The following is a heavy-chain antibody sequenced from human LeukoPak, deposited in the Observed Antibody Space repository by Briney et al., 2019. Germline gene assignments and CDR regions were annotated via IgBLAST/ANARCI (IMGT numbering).Heavy chain of an antibody. J-gene: IGHJ3*02. Sequence: PGGSLRLSCAASGFTFSSYWMHWVRHAPGKGLVWVSRVNSDGSSTSYADSVKGRFTISRDNAKNTLYLQMNSLRAEDTAVYYCAREGLYDILTGYQAFDIWGQGTMVTVSS. D-gene: IGHD3-9*01. CDR3: AREGLYDILTGYQAFDI. CDR2: VNSDGSST. CDR1: GFTFSSYW. V-gene: IGHV3-74*01.